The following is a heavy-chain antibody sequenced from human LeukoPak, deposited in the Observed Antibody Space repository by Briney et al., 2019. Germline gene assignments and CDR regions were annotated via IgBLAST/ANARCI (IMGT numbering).Heavy chain of an antibody. Sequence: PGGSLRLSCAASGLTFSSYAISWVRQAPGKGLEWVSVISVNGGSTYYADSVKGRFTISRDNSKNTLYLQMNSLRAEDTAVYYCAKGLNAGAIRPPFDSWGQGTLVTVSS. J-gene: IGHJ4*02. CDR3: AKGLNAGAIRPPFDS. CDR1: GLTFSSYA. CDR2: ISVNGGST. D-gene: IGHD6-6*01. V-gene: IGHV3-23*01.